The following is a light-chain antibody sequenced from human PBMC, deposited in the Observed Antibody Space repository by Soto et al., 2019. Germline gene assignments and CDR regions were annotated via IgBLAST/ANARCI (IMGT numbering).Light chain of an antibody. V-gene: IGLV2-8*01. Sequence: QPALTQPPSASGSPGQSVTISCTGTSSDVGDYKFVSWYQQHPGKAPKLMIYEVSRRPSGVPDRFSGSKSGNTASLTVSGLQAEDEADYYCSSYAGNNNVVFGGGTKVTVL. J-gene: IGLJ2*01. CDR1: SSDVGDYKF. CDR2: EVS. CDR3: SSYAGNNNVV.